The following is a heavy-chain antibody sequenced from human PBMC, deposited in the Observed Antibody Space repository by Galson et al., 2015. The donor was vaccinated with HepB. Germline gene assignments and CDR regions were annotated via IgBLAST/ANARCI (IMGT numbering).Heavy chain of an antibody. CDR2: IGSTIGII. CDR1: GFTFSRDS. CDR3: ARDLYGYNAMDV. V-gene: IGHV3-21*01. D-gene: IGHD5-24*01. J-gene: IGHJ6*02. Sequence: SLRLSCASSGFTFSRDSMNWVRQAPGKELEWLSFIGSTIGIIYYADSVKGRFTVSRDNAKNSLYLQMNSLRAEDTAVYYCARDLYGYNAMDVWGQGTTVTGSS.